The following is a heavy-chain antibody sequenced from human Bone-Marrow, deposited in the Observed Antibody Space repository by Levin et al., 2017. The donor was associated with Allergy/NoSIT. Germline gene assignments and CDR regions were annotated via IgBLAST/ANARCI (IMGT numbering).Heavy chain of an antibody. CDR1: GGSFSGYY. Sequence: GSLRLSCAVYGGSFSGYYWSWIRQTPGKGLEWIGEISPSGSTNYNPSLKGRITISIDTSKTQFSLKLSFVTAADTAVYFCARTPLTGNYGDWFDPWARELWSPSPQ. CDR3: ARTPLTGNYGDWFDP. J-gene: IGHJ5*02. CDR2: ISPSGST. D-gene: IGHD3-9*01. V-gene: IGHV4-34*01.